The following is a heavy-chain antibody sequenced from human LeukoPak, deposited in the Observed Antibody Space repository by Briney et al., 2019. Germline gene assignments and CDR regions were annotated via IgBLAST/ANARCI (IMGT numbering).Heavy chain of an antibody. V-gene: IGHV3-7*01. CDR2: IKQDGSEK. D-gene: IGHD5-18*01. Sequence: PSETLSLTCAVYGGSFSGYYWSWIRQAPGKGLEWVANIKQDGSEKYYVDSAKGRFTISRDNAKNSLYLQMNSLRAEDTAVYYCASLDTTMVKSVDYWGQGTLVTVSS. J-gene: IGHJ4*02. CDR3: ASLDTTMVKSVDY. CDR1: GGSFSGYY.